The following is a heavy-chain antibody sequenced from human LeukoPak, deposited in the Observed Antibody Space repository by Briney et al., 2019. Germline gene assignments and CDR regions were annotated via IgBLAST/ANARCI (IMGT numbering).Heavy chain of an antibody. Sequence: SETLSLTCTVSGASLNSGGYYWNWIRQPPGKEPEWIGYIYYSGSTNYNRSLKSRVTISVDTSKNQFSLKLTSVTAADTAVYYCAREGWDLWGRGTLVTVSS. CDR2: IYYSGST. J-gene: IGHJ2*01. D-gene: IGHD2-15*01. CDR1: GASLNSGGYY. CDR3: AREGWDL. V-gene: IGHV4-61*08.